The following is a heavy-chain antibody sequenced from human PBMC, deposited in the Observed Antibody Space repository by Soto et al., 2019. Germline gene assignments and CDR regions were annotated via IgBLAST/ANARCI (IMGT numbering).Heavy chain of an antibody. J-gene: IGHJ5*02. CDR3: ARWWSGSRQGFDP. CDR1: GGSISSGYYY. CDR2: IYYSGST. D-gene: IGHD1-26*01. V-gene: IGHV4-31*03. Sequence: QVQLQESGPGLVKPSQTLSLTCTVSGGSISSGYYYWIWIRQHPGKGLEWIGYIYYSGSTYYTPSHKSRVTISVDTSKNQFSLKLSSVTAADTAVYYCARWWSGSRQGFDPWGQGTLVTVSS.